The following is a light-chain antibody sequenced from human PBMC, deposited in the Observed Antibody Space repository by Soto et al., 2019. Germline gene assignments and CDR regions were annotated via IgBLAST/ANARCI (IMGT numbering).Light chain of an antibody. J-gene: IGKJ4*01. CDR3: QQRSNWPFLT. V-gene: IGKV3-11*01. CDR1: QSVSSY. CDR2: DAS. Sequence: EIVLTQSPATLSLSPGERSTLSCRASQSVSSYLAWYQQKPGQAPRLLIYDASNSATGIPARFSCSGSGTDFTLTISSLEPEDFAVYYCQQRSNWPFLTCGGGTKVEIK.